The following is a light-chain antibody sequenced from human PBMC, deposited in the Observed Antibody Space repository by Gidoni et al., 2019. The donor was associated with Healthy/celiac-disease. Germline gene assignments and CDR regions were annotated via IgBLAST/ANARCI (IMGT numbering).Light chain of an antibody. Sequence: DIQLTQSPSFLSASVGDRVTITCRASQGISSYFAWYQQKPVKAPKLLIYAASTLQSGVPSRFSGSGSGTEFTLTISSLQPEDFATYYCQQLNSYPPGLTFGGGTKVEIK. V-gene: IGKV1-9*01. CDR2: AAS. CDR3: QQLNSYPPGLT. J-gene: IGKJ4*01. CDR1: QGISSY.